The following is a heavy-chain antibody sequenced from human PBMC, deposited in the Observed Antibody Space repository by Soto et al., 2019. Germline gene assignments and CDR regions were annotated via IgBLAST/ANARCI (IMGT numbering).Heavy chain of an antibody. V-gene: IGHV3-33*01. Sequence: PWRSRRLSCAASEFTFSSYAMHWVRQAPGKGPEWVAVIWYDGSTKYYADSVKGRFTISRDNSKNTLYLQMDSLTVEDTAVYYCARGDIVGTYSYYYGMDVWGQGTTVTVSS. CDR3: ARGDIVGTYSYYYGMDV. D-gene: IGHD1-26*01. J-gene: IGHJ6*02. CDR2: IWYDGSTK. CDR1: EFTFSSYA.